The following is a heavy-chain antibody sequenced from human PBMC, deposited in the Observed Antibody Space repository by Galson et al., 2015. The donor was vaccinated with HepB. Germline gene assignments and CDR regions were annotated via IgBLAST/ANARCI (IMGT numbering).Heavy chain of an antibody. CDR3: AARAGSSGWYTTAFDI. Sequence: QSGAEVKKPGESLKISCKGSGYSFTTYWIGWVRQMPGKGLEWMGLIYPDDSDTKYRPSFQGQVTISADKSISTAYLQWSSLKASDTAMHYCAARAGSSGWYTTAFDIWGQGTMVTVSS. CDR2: IYPDDSDT. D-gene: IGHD6-19*01. V-gene: IGHV5-51*03. J-gene: IGHJ3*02. CDR1: GYSFTTYW.